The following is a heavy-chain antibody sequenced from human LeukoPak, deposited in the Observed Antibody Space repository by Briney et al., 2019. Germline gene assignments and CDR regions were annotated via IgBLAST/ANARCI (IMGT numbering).Heavy chain of an antibody. D-gene: IGHD6-19*01. CDR3: ARTGAVAAQKRSYFDY. CDR2: IYYSGST. CDR1: GGSISSGGYC. Sequence: SETLSLTCTVSGGSISSGGYCWSWIRQHPGKGLEWIGYIYYSGSTYYNPSLKSRVTISVDTSKNQFSLKLSSVTAADTAVYYCARTGAVAAQKRSYFDYWGQGTLVTVSS. J-gene: IGHJ4*02. V-gene: IGHV4-31*03.